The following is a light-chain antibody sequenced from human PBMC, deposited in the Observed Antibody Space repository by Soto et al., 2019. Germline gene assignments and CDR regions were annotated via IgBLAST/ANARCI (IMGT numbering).Light chain of an antibody. CDR3: MQALQTPYT. J-gene: IGKJ2*01. V-gene: IGKV2-28*01. Sequence: DIVMTQSPLSLPVTPGEPASISCRSSQSLLHNGNSYLDWYLQKPGQSPQLLISLGSNRASGVPDRFSGSGSGTDFTLKISRVESEDVGVYYCMQALQTPYTFGQGTKLEIK. CDR2: LGS. CDR1: QSLLHNGNSY.